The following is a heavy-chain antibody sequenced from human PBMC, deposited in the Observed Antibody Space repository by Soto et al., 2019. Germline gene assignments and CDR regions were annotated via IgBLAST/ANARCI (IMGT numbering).Heavy chain of an antibody. CDR3: ARENIVVVPAAKARRYYYYGMDV. V-gene: IGHV1-46*01. CDR2: INPSGGST. CDR1: GYTFTSYY. J-gene: IGHJ6*02. Sequence: QVQLVQSGAEVKKPGASVKVSCKASGYTFTSYYMHWVRQAPGQGLEWMGIINPSGGSTSYAQKFHGRVTMTRDTSTSTVYMELSSLRSEDTAVYYCARENIVVVPAAKARRYYYYGMDVWGQGTTVTVSS. D-gene: IGHD2-2*01.